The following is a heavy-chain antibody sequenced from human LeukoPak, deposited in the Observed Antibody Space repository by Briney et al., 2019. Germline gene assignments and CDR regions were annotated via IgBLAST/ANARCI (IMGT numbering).Heavy chain of an antibody. D-gene: IGHD3-22*01. J-gene: IGHJ5*02. V-gene: IGHV4-30-2*01. CDR2: IYHSGST. CDR1: GGSISSGGYS. Sequence: SETLSLTCAVSGGSISSGGYSWSWIRQPPGKGLEWIGYIYHSGSTNYNPSLKSRVTISVDTSKNQFSLKLSSVTAADTAVYYCARGGWLTFDPWGQGTLVTVSS. CDR3: ARGGWLTFDP.